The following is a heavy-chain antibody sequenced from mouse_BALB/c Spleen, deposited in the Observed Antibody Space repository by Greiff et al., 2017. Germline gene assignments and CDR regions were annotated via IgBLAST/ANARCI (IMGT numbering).Heavy chain of an antibody. J-gene: IGHJ3*01. Sequence: QVQLQQPGAELVKPGASVKLSCKASGYTFTSYYMYWVKQRPGQGLEWIGGINPSNGGTNFNEKFKSKATLTVDKSSSTAYMQLSSLTSEDSAVYYCTRLYYGSSYPFAYWGQGTLVTVSA. V-gene: IGHV1S81*02. CDR2: INPSNGGT. CDR3: TRLYYGSSYPFAY. D-gene: IGHD1-1*01. CDR1: GYTFTSYY.